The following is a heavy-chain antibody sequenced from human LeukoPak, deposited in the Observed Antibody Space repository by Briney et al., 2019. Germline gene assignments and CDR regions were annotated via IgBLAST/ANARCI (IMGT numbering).Heavy chain of an antibody. V-gene: IGHV1-46*01. CDR3: ARGAQWLAPDDAFDI. Sequence: ASVKVSCKASGYTFTSYYMHWVRQAPGQGLEWMGIINPSGGSTSYAQKFQGRVTMTRDMSTSTAYMELSSLRSEDTAVYYCARGAQWLAPDDAFDIWGQGTMVTVSS. D-gene: IGHD6-19*01. J-gene: IGHJ3*02. CDR1: GYTFTSYY. CDR2: INPSGGST.